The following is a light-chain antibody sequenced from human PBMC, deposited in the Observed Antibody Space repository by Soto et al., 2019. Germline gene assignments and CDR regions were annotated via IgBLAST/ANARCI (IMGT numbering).Light chain of an antibody. CDR2: GAS. CDR1: QSVTSN. V-gene: IGKV3-15*01. J-gene: IGKJ1*01. CDR3: QQYDNWPWT. Sequence: IVMSQSPATLSVSPGERATLSCRASQSVTSNLAWYQQKPGRAPRLLSYGASPRATGFPARFSGSGSGADFTLTICSLQSEDFAVYYCQQYDNWPWTFGQGTKVDIK.